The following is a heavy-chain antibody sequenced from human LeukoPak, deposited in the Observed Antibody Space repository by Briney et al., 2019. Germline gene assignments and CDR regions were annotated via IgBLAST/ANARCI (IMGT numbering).Heavy chain of an antibody. CDR2: INDSGRI. D-gene: IGHD1-7*01. CDR3: ARRWNYGRNYYIDA. Sequence: SSETLSLTCAVYGGSFSNYYWSWIRQPPGKGLAWIGEINDSGRINYNPSLMSRVTVSVDTSKNQFSLRLTSVTATDTAVYYCARRWNYGRNYYIDAWGNGATVSVSS. V-gene: IGHV4-34*01. J-gene: IGHJ6*03. CDR1: GGSFSNYY.